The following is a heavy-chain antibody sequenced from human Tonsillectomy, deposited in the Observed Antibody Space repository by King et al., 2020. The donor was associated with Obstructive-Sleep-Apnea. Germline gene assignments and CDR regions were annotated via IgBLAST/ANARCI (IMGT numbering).Heavy chain of an antibody. J-gene: IGHJ6*02. CDR2: IFSNYEK. CDR3: ARLSIFGLIVKYYVMDV. CDR1: GFSLSNARMG. D-gene: IGHD3-3*01. Sequence: VTLKESGPVLVKPTETLTLTCTFSGFSLSNARMGVSWIRQPPGKALEWLAHIFSNYEKSYSTTLKSRLTISKDTSKSQVVLTMTNMDPVDTATYYRARLSIFGLIVKYYVMDVWGQGTTVTVSS. V-gene: IGHV2-26*01.